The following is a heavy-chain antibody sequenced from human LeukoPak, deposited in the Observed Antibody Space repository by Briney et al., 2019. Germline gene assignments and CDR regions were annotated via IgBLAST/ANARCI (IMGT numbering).Heavy chain of an antibody. V-gene: IGHV3-30-3*01. CDR2: ISYDGSNK. CDR3: AKDADLPAFDI. Sequence: GGSLRLSCAASGFTFSSYAMHWVRQAPGKGLEWVAVISYDGSNKYYADSVKGRLTISRDNSKNTLYLQMNSLRAEDTAVYYCAKDADLPAFDIWGQGTMVTVSS. CDR1: GFTFSSYA. J-gene: IGHJ3*02.